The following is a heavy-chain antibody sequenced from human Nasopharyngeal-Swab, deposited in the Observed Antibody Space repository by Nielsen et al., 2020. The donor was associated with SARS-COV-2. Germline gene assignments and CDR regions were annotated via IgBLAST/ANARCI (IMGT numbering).Heavy chain of an antibody. Sequence: GESLKISCAASGFTFTLYTMNWVRQAPGKGLEWVLAISSTGDYIYYAASVKGRFTISRDNAKNSVYLQMNSLRAEDTALYYCTRDTPAMFAYWGQGTLVSVSS. V-gene: IGHV3-21*01. CDR1: GFTFTLYT. CDR3: TRDTPAMFAY. J-gene: IGHJ4*02. CDR2: ISSTGDYI.